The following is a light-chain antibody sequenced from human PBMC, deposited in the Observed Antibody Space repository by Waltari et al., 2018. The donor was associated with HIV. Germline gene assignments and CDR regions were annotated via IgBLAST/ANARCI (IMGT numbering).Light chain of an antibody. CDR1: SSNIGNNY. Sequence: QSVLTQPPSASGTPGQRVTISCSGSSSNIGNNYVYWYHQLPGTAPKLLIYRSKQRPSGVPDRCSGSKSGTSASRAISGLRSEDEADYYCAAWDDSLSGPVFGGGTKLTVL. CDR3: AAWDDSLSGPV. CDR2: RSK. J-gene: IGLJ3*02. V-gene: IGLV1-47*01.